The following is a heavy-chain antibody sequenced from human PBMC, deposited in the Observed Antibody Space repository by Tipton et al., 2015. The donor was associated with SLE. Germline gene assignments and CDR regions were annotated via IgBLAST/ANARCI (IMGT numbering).Heavy chain of an antibody. CDR3: ARDRSFNWPNWYFDV. D-gene: IGHD5-24*01. CDR2: IYHLGST. V-gene: IGHV4-59*01. Sequence: TLSLTCTVSGGSITSFYWSWIRQSPGKGLEWIGYIYHLGSTSYNPSLESRVTILVDTSKNQFSLKLSSVVAADTAVYYCARDRSFNWPNWYFDVWGRGTLVSVSS. CDR1: GGSITSFY. J-gene: IGHJ2*01.